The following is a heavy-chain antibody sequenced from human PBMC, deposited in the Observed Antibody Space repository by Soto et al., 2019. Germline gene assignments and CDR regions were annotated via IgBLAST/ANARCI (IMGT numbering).Heavy chain of an antibody. D-gene: IGHD3-10*01. Sequence: QVQLVQSGAEVKKPGASVKVSCKASGYTFTSYGIRWMRQATGQGLEWMGWISAYNGNTNSAQKLQGRVTMTTDTSASTADRELRSLRSDDTAVYYCAREGRFGELRRGWFDPWGQGTLVTVSS. CDR2: ISAYNGNT. V-gene: IGHV1-18*01. CDR1: GYTFTSYG. CDR3: AREGRFGELRRGWFDP. J-gene: IGHJ5*02.